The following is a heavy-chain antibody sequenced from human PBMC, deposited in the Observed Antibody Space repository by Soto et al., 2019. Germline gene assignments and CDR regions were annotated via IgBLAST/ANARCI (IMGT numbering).Heavy chain of an antibody. CDR2: IYHSGNT. J-gene: IGHJ6*02. CDR3: ASERTVTTGMDV. D-gene: IGHD4-17*01. Sequence: PSETLSLTCAVSSGSISSSNWWSWVRQPPGKGLEWIGEIYHSGNTNYNPSLKSRATISVDGSKNQFSLQLTSVTAADTAVYYCASERTVTTGMDVWGQGTKVTVSS. V-gene: IGHV4-4*02. CDR1: SGSISSSNW.